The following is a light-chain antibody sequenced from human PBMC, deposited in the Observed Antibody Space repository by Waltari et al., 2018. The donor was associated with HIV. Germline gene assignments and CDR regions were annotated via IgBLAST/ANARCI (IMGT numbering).Light chain of an antibody. V-gene: IGKV3-20*01. CDR2: GAS. CDR1: QSVNSNY. J-gene: IGKJ1*01. CDR3: QQYGRT. Sequence: EGVLTQSPATLSLSPGERATLSYRASQSVNSNYLAWYQQIPGQAPRLLIYGASTRATGIPDRFRGSGSETDFTLTINRLEPEDSAVYYCQQYGRTFGQGTKVEL.